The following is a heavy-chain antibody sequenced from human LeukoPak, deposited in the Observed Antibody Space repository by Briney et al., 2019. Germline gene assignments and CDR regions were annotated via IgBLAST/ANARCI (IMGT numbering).Heavy chain of an antibody. CDR3: ARQSGDWAYYFDY. V-gene: IGHV4-39*01. Sequence: PSETLSLTCTVSGGSISSSSYYWGWIRQPPGKGLEWFGSIYYSGSTYYNPSLKSPVTISVDTSKNQFSLKLSSVTAADTAVYYCARQSGDWAYYFDYWGQGTLVTVSS. D-gene: IGHD2-21*02. J-gene: IGHJ4*02. CDR1: GGSISSSSYY. CDR2: IYYSGST.